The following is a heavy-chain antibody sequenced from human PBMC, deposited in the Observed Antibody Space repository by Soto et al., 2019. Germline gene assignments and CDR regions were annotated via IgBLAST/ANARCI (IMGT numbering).Heavy chain of an antibody. J-gene: IGHJ3*02. Sequence: ASGKVSWKASGYTFTSYYMHWGRQAPGQGLEWMGIINPSGGSTSYAQKFQGRVTMTRDTSTSTVYMELSSLRSEDTAVYYCARSPGYSSPLDAFDIWGQGTMVTVSS. V-gene: IGHV1-46*01. CDR1: GYTFTSYY. CDR3: ARSPGYSSPLDAFDI. D-gene: IGHD5-18*01. CDR2: INPSGGST.